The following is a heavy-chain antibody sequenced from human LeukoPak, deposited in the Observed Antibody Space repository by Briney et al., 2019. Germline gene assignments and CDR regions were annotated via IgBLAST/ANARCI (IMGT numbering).Heavy chain of an antibody. CDR1: GFTFSSYA. D-gene: IGHD5-12*01. J-gene: IGHJ4*02. V-gene: IGHV3-23*01. CDR2: VSGSGDST. CDR3: AKNSGYSCHSQYYFDY. Sequence: GGSLRLSCAASGFTFSSYAMSWVRQAPGKGLEWVSAVSGSGDSTYSADSVKGRFTISRDNSKNTMYLQMNSLRIEDTAVYYCAKNSGYSCHSQYYFDYWGQGTLVTVSS.